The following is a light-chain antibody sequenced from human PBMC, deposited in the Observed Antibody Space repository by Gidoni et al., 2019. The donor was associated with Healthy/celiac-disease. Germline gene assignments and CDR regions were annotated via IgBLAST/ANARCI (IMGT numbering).Light chain of an antibody. CDR2: EVS. Sequence: QSALTQPASSSGSPGQSITISCTGTSSDVGSYNLVPWYQQHPGKAPKLMIYEVSKRPSGVSNRFSGSKSGNTASLTISGLQAEDEADYYCCSYAGSSTSFGGGTKLTVL. CDR1: SSDVGSYNL. CDR3: CSYAGSSTS. V-gene: IGLV2-23*02. J-gene: IGLJ2*01.